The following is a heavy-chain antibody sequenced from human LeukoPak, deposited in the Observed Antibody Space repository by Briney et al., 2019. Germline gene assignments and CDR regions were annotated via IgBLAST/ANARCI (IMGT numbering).Heavy chain of an antibody. CDR2: INHSGST. D-gene: IGHD5-18*01. CDR1: GGSFSVYY. Sequence: SETLSLTCAVYGGSFSVYYWSWIRQPPGKGLERIGEINHSGSTNYNPSLKSRVTISVDTSKNQFSLKLSSVTAADTAVYYCARGGGYSYGSDWFDPWGQGTLVTVSS. CDR3: ARGGGYSYGSDWFDP. V-gene: IGHV4-34*01. J-gene: IGHJ5*02.